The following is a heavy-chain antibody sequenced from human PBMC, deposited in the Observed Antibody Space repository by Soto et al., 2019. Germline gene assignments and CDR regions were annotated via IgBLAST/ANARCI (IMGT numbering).Heavy chain of an antibody. D-gene: IGHD2-15*01. Sequence: PGGSLRLSCAASGFTFSSYWMHWVRQAPGKGLVWVSRINSDGSSTSYADSVKGRFTISRDNAKNTLYLQMNSLRAEDTAVYYCARWLGYCSGGSCYSINWFDPWGQGTLVTVSS. CDR1: GFTFSSYW. CDR3: ARWLGYCSGGSCYSINWFDP. J-gene: IGHJ5*02. CDR2: INSDGSST. V-gene: IGHV3-74*01.